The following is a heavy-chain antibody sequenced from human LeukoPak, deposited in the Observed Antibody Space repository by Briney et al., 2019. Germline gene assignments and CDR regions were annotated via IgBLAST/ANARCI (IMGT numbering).Heavy chain of an antibody. CDR1: GGSISSYY. Sequence: PSETLSLTCTVSGGSISSYYWSWIRQPPGKGLEWIGYIYYSGSTNYKPSLKSRVTISVDTSKNQFSLKLSSVTAADTAVYYCASPPYCSGGSCSDYWGQGTLVTVSS. CDR3: ASPPYCSGGSCSDY. V-gene: IGHV4-59*08. CDR2: IYYSGST. J-gene: IGHJ4*02. D-gene: IGHD2-15*01.